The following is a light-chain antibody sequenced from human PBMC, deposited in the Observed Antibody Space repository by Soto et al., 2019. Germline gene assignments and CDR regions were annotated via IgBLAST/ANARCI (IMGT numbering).Light chain of an antibody. V-gene: IGLV2-14*01. Sequence: QPVLTQPASVSGSPGQSITISCTGTSSDVGAYNYDSWYQQYPGEAPKVIIYDVSHRPAGVSNPFSGSKSGNTASLTISGLQTQDEADYYCSSYTSATTYVFGTGTQLTVL. CDR1: SSDVGAYNY. CDR3: SSYTSATTYV. CDR2: DVS. J-gene: IGLJ1*01.